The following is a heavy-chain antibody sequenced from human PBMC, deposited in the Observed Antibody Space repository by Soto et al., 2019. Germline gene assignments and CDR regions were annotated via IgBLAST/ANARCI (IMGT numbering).Heavy chain of an antibody. Sequence: EVQLVESGGGLVKPGGSLRLSCAASGLTSSNAWMNWVRQAPGKGLEWVGLIKSEADGGTTDYAAPVKGRFTISREDSKNTLFLQMNSLKIEDTAVYYCITMYGLQTGRDYWGQGTLVTVSS. CDR2: IKSEADGGTT. J-gene: IGHJ4*02. CDR3: ITMYGLQTGRDY. D-gene: IGHD4-4*01. CDR1: GLTSSNAW. V-gene: IGHV3-15*07.